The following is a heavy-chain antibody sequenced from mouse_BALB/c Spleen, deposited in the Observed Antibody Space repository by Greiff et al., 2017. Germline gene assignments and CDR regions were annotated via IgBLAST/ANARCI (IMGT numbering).Heavy chain of an antibody. CDR1: GFSLTSYG. V-gene: IGHV2-5-1*01. CDR3: AKNLGLTTGFAY. J-gene: IGHJ3*01. D-gene: IGHD1-1*01. CDR2: IWRGGST. Sequence: VKLQESGPSLVQPSQSLSITCTVSGFSLTSYGVHWVRQSPGKGLEWLGVIWRGGSTDYNAAFMSRLSITKDNSKSQVFFKMNSLQADDTATYYCAKNLGLTTGFAYWGQGTLVTVSA.